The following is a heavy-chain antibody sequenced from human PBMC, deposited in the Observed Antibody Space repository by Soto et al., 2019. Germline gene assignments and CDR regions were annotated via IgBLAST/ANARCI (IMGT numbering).Heavy chain of an antibody. J-gene: IGHJ6*02. Sequence: PGGSLRLSCVVSGFTFEDSVMHWVRQVPGKGLEWVSGISWNSDVKCYADSVRGRFTISRDNARNSLFLQMTSLRGEDSALYYCARDMAHYDFWGHNGRGLDVWGQGTAVTVSS. D-gene: IGHD3-3*01. V-gene: IGHV3-9*01. CDR2: ISWNSDVK. CDR1: GFTFEDSV. CDR3: ARDMAHYDFWGHNGRGLDV.